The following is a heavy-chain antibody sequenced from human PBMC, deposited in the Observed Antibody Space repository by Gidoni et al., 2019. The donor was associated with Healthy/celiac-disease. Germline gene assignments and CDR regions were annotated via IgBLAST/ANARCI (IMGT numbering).Heavy chain of an antibody. D-gene: IGHD2-21*02. J-gene: IGHJ4*02. CDR2: ISSSSSTI. Sequence: EVQLVESGGGLVQPGGSLRPSCAASGFTFSSYSMNWVRQAPGKGREWVSYISSSSSTIYYADSVKCRFTISRDNAKNSLYLQMNSLRDEDTAVYYCARDLHIVVVTAPSFDYWGQGTLVTVSS. CDR1: GFTFSSYS. CDR3: ARDLHIVVVTAPSFDY. V-gene: IGHV3-48*02.